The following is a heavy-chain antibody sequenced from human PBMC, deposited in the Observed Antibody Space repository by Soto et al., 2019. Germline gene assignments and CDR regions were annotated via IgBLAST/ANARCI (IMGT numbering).Heavy chain of an antibody. V-gene: IGHV4-39*02. CDR1: GGSISTRSSY. Sequence: PSETLSLTCTVSGGSISTRSSYWGWIRQPPGKGLEWIGSIYYIGNTYYNPSLKSRVAISIDSSKTRFSLHLNSVTTADTAVYYCGAQDYLAKGYHFETRGQGTMVTVSS. J-gene: IGHJ4*02. D-gene: IGHD1-1*01. CDR3: GAQDYLAKGYHFET. CDR2: IYYIGNT.